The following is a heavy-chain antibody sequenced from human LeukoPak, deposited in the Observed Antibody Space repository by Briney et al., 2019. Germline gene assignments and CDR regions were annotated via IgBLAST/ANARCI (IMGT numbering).Heavy chain of an antibody. D-gene: IGHD3-10*01. CDR1: GFTFSDYY. J-gene: IGHJ4*02. CDR3: ARGARGSGTASDY. V-gene: IGHV3-11*04. CDR2: ISSSGSTI. Sequence: PGGSLRLSCAASGFTFSDYYMSWLRQAPGKGVEGVSYISSSGSTIYYADSVKGRFTISRDNAKTTLHLQMNSLRAEDTAVYYCARGARGSGTASDYWGQGTLVTVSS.